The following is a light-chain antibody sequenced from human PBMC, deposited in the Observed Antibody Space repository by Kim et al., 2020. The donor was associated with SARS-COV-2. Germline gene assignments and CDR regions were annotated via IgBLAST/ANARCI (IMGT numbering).Light chain of an antibody. CDR3: QQSYSTPLT. J-gene: IGKJ4*01. CDR1: QSISCY. Sequence: SVRARVTLTCRASQSISCYLNWYQKKPGEAPKLLIYATSSVQSGVPSRFSGSGSGTDFTLTISSLEPEDFATYYCQQSYSTPLTFGGGTKVDI. CDR2: ATS. V-gene: IGKV1-39*01.